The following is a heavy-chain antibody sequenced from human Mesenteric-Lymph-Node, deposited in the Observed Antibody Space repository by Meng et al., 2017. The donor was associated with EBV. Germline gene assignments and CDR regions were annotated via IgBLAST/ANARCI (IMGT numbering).Heavy chain of an antibody. J-gene: IGHJ4*02. CDR1: GYTFTDKP. Sequence: QVHLVQSGSELKKTGXSVKIFCKASGYTFTDKPMNWVRLAPGQGLQWMGWINTNTGNPTYAQGFTGRFVFSLDTSVSTAYLQINSLKAGDTAVYYCARSLVAIEIFDYWSLGTLVTVSS. CDR2: INTNTGNP. CDR3: ARSLVAIEIFDY. V-gene: IGHV7-4-1*02. D-gene: IGHD2-8*02.